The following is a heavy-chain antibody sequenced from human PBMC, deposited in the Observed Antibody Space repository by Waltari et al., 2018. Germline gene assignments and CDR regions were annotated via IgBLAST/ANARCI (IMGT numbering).Heavy chain of an antibody. V-gene: IGHV3-33*01. D-gene: IGHD2-15*01. Sequence: QVQLVESGGGVVQPGRSLRLSCAASGFTFSSYGMHWVRKAPGKGLEWVAVMWYKRSNKNYADSVKGRFTITRDNSKTTLYLQVNSLRAEDTAVYYCARDLWGLGVVVHYYYGMDVWGQGTTVTVSS. CDR2: MWYKRSNK. CDR3: ARDLWGLGVVVHYYYGMDV. J-gene: IGHJ6*02. CDR1: GFTFSSYG.